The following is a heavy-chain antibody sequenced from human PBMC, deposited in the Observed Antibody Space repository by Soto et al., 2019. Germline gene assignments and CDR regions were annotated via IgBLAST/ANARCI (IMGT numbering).Heavy chain of an antibody. CDR1: GYTFTRYT. D-gene: IGHD2-15*01. J-gene: IGHJ5*02. CDR3: ARGIATGQLDP. Sequence: ASVKVSCKASGYTFTRYTMNWVRQAPGQRLEWMGWINPDNGNTKSSQKFQDRVIITRDTSASTAYMNLSSLRSEDTAVYYCARGIATGQLDPWGQGTLVTVSS. V-gene: IGHV1-3*01. CDR2: INPDNGNT.